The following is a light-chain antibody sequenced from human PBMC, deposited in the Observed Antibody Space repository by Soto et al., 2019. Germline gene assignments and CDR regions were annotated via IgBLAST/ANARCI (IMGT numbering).Light chain of an antibody. Sequence: DIQMTQSPSSLSASVRDRVTITCRASQSISSYLNWYQQKPGKAPKLLIYAASSLQSGVPSRFSGSGSGTEFTLTISSLQSEDFAVYYCQQYNNWPWTFGQGTKVDIK. CDR2: AAS. CDR1: QSISSY. CDR3: QQYNNWPWT. V-gene: IGKV1-39*01. J-gene: IGKJ1*01.